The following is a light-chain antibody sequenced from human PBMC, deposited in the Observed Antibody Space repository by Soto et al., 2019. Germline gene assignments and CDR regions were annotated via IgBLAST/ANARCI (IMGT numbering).Light chain of an antibody. CDR1: QSVTYN. Sequence: EIVMTQSPATLSASPGERATLSCRASQSVTYNVAWYQQKPGQPPRLLIYGAFIRPTAIPDRFSGSGSGTDFTLTISRLEPEDFAVYYCQQYGSSGTVGQGTKVDIK. J-gene: IGKJ1*01. CDR2: GAF. V-gene: IGKV3-20*01. CDR3: QQYGSSGT.